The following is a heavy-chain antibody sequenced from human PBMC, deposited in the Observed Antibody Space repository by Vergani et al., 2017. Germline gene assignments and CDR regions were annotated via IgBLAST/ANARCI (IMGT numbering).Heavy chain of an antibody. Sequence: VQLVESGGGLVKPGGSLRLSCAASGFTFSSYAMSWVRQAPGKGLEWVSYISSSGSTIYYADSVKGRFTISRDNAKNSLYLQMNSLRAEDTAVYYCARNGGLLYDFWSGRGSGMDVWGQGTTVTVSS. CDR2: ISSSGSTI. J-gene: IGHJ6*02. D-gene: IGHD3-3*01. CDR3: ARNGGLLYDFWSGRGSGMDV. CDR1: GFTFSSYA. V-gene: IGHV3-11*01.